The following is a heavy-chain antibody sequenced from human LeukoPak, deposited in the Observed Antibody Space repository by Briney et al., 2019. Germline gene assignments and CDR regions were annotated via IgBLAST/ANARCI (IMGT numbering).Heavy chain of an antibody. CDR3: ARDYYGSGWYGDY. Sequence: GGSLRLSCTAPGVTFSRYGMSWVRQAPGKGLEWLSAINDGGDTTFYADSVKGRFTLSRDNAKNSLFLQMNSLRAEDTAVYYCARDYYGSGWYGDYWGQGTLVTVSS. CDR2: INDGGDTT. V-gene: IGHV3-48*04. CDR1: GVTFSRYG. D-gene: IGHD6-19*01. J-gene: IGHJ4*02.